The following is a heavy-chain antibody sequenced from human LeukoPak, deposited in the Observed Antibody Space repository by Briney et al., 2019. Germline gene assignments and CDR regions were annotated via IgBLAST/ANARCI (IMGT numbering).Heavy chain of an antibody. Sequence: SETLSLTCTVSGGSISSGSYYWRWIRQPAGKGLEWIERIYTSGSTNYNPSLKSRVTISVDTSKNQFSLKLSSVTAADTAVYYCAREIDYYDSSGFLEAFDIWGQGTMVTVSS. CDR1: GGSISSGSYY. D-gene: IGHD3-22*01. V-gene: IGHV4-61*02. J-gene: IGHJ3*02. CDR2: IYTSGST. CDR3: AREIDYYDSSGFLEAFDI.